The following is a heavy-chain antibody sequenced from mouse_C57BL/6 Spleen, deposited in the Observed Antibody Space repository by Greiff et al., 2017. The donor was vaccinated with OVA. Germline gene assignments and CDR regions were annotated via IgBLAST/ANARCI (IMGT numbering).Heavy chain of an antibody. J-gene: IGHJ3*01. D-gene: IGHD2-5*01. CDR3: ARRYSKAWFAY. CDR2: IDPSDSYT. CDR1: GYTFTSYW. V-gene: IGHV1-59*01. Sequence: QVQLQQPGAELVRPGTSVKLSCKASGYTFTSYWMHWVKQRPGQGLEWIGVIDPSDSYTNYNQEFKGKATLTVDTSSSTAYMQLSSLTSEDSAVYYCARRYSKAWFAYWGQGTLVTVSA.